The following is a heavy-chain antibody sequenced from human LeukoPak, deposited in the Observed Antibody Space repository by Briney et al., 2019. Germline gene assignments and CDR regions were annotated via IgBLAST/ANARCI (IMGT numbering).Heavy chain of an antibody. CDR3: ARGSRFGVVGRDAFDI. CDR1: GSTFSRYS. J-gene: IGHJ3*02. CDR2: ISISSNYI. Sequence: PGGSLRLSCAASGSTFSRYSMNWVRQAPGKGLEWVSSISISSNYIYYADSVKGRFTISRDNAKNSLYLQVNSLRAEDTAVYYCARGSRFGVVGRDAFDIWGQGTVVTVSS. D-gene: IGHD3-3*01. V-gene: IGHV3-21*01.